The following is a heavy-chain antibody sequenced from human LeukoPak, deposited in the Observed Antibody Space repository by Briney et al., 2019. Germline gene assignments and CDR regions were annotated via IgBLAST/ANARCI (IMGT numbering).Heavy chain of an antibody. CDR2: ISSSSNKV. V-gene: IGHV3-48*01. D-gene: IGHD2-21*02. CDR1: GFAISDYS. Sequence: PGGSLRLSCAASGFAISDYSMNWVRQVPGKGLEWVSYISSSSNKVYYADSVKGRFTISRDNAKNSLFLQMNSLRADDTAVYYCVRNFYCGGDCAISYFDYWGQGTLVTVSS. J-gene: IGHJ4*02. CDR3: VRNFYCGGDCAISYFDY.